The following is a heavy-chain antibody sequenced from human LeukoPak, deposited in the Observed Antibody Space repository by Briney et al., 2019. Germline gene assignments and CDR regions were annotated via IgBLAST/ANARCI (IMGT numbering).Heavy chain of an antibody. CDR2: ISGSGGST. V-gene: IGHV3-23*01. D-gene: IGHD4-11*01. CDR1: GLTFSSYS. J-gene: IGHJ4*02. CDR3: AKAYRRLPDY. Sequence: GGSLRLSCAASGLTFSSYSMNWVRQAPGKGLEWVSAISGSGGSTYYADSVKGRFTISRDNSKNTLYLQMNSLRAEDTAVYYCAKAYRRLPDYWGQGTLVTVSS.